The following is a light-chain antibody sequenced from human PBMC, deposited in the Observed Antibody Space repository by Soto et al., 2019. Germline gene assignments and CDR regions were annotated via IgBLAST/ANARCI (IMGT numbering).Light chain of an antibody. CDR1: QSVLYSSNNKNY. V-gene: IGKV4-1*01. J-gene: IGKJ5*01. CDR2: GAS. Sequence: TINCKSSQSVLYSSNNKNYFVWYQQKPGQPPKLLISGASTRESGVPDRFSGSGSGTDFTLTISSLQAEDVAVYYCQQHYSTPLTFGQGTRMEIK. CDR3: QQHYSTPLT.